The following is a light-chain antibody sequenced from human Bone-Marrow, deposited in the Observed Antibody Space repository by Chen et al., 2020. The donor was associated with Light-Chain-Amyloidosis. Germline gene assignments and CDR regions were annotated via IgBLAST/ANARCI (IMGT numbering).Light chain of an antibody. V-gene: IGKV3-20*01. J-gene: IGKJ1*01. CDR3: KQYGSSPKT. CDR2: DAS. Sequence: EIVLTQSPATLSLSPGERATLSRRASQSVSSYLAWYKQKPGQAPRLFIYDASNRATGIPDRCSGSGSGTDFTLTISRLEPEDLAVYYCKQYGSSPKTFGKGTKVEIK. CDR1: QSVSSY.